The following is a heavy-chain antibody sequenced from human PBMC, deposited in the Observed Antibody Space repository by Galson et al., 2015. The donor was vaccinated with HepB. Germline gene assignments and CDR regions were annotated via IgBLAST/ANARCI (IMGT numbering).Heavy chain of an antibody. CDR1: GFTLSSYA. Sequence: SLRLSCAASGFTLSSYAMHWVRQAPGKGLEWVAVISYDGSNKYYADSVKGRFTISRDNSKNTLYLQMNSLRAEDSAVYYCARDPFPYYGGNKHPGYWGQGTLVTVSS. V-gene: IGHV3-30-3*01. D-gene: IGHD4-23*01. CDR3: ARDPFPYYGGNKHPGY. CDR2: ISYDGSNK. J-gene: IGHJ4*02.